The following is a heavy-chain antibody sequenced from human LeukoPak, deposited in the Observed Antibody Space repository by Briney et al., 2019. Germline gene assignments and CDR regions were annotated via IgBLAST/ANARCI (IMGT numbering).Heavy chain of an antibody. CDR3: AREATWGQWYFDH. D-gene: IGHD6-19*01. CDR2: IAADGGVK. Sequence: PGGSLRLSCVTSTFTFNNHGMHWVRQAPGKGLEWVAVIAADGGVKHYTYSVKGRFVLTRDDSKNTVYLEMDNVKVEDTAVYYCAREATWGQWYFDHWGQEAPVIVSS. V-gene: IGHV3-30*03. CDR1: TFTFNNHG. J-gene: IGHJ4*02.